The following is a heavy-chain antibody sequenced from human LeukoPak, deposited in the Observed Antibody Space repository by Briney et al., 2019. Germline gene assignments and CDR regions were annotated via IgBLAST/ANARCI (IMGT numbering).Heavy chain of an antibody. D-gene: IGHD3-3*02. CDR1: GFTFSYYT. V-gene: IGHV3-48*01. J-gene: IGHJ4*02. CDR3: AIVLYYHAWASQYRFDY. CDR2: ITTNSNNI. Sequence: GGPLRLSCEGPGFTFSYYTMTWVRKSREGGLEWISSITTNSNNIYYAASVKGRCTVYRDNAMSSLYLQMNNLRAEDTAIYFCAIVLYYHAWASQYRFDYWGQGTLVTVSS.